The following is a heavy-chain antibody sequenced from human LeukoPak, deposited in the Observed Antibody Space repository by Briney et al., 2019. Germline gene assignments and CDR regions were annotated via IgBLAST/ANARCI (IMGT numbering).Heavy chain of an antibody. CDR2: IYSGGST. V-gene: IGHV3-66*01. CDR3: TTEIGIQLWPTKGDY. J-gene: IGHJ4*02. CDR1: GFTVSSNY. D-gene: IGHD5-18*01. Sequence: GSLRLSCAASGFTVSSNYMSWVRQAPGKGLEWVSVIYSGGSTYYADSVKGRFTISRDDSKSIAYLQMNSLKTEDTGMYYCTTEIGIQLWPTKGDYWGQGTLVTVSS.